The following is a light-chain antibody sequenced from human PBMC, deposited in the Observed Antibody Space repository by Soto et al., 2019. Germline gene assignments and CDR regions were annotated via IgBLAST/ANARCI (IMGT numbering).Light chain of an antibody. CDR1: QSVSSSY. Sequence: EIVFTQSPGTLALSPGERATLSCRASQSVSSSYLAWYQQKPGQAPRLLIYGASSRATGIPDRFSGSGSGTDFTLTISRLEPEDFAVYYCQQYGSSLFGQGTRLEIK. CDR3: QQYGSSL. CDR2: GAS. V-gene: IGKV3-20*01. J-gene: IGKJ5*01.